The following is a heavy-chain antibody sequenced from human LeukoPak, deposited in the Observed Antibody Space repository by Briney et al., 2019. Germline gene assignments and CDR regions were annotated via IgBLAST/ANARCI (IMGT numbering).Heavy chain of an antibody. CDR1: DFSVNTNF. J-gene: IGHJ4*02. CDR2: ILTSGTT. Sequence: GGSLRLSCAASDFSVNTNFMNWVRQAPGKGLEWVSVILTSGTTYYADSVKGRFTISRDNSKNTLYLQMNSLTADDTAVYYCVRSGYSNGWFRSWGQGTLVTVSS. V-gene: IGHV3-53*01. CDR3: VRSGYSNGWFRS. D-gene: IGHD6-19*01.